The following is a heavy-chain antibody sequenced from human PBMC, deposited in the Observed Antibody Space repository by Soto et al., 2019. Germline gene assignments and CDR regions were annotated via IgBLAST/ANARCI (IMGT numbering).Heavy chain of an antibody. Sequence: GGSLRLSCAASGFPFSSYAMIWVRQAPGKGLEWVSAISGSGGSTYYADSVKGRFTFSRDNSKNTLYLQMNSLRAEDTAVYYCAKDQYYDSSGYYSKSFFDYWGQGTLVTVSS. J-gene: IGHJ4*02. V-gene: IGHV3-23*01. CDR3: AKDQYYDSSGYYSKSFFDY. CDR1: GFPFSSYA. D-gene: IGHD3-22*01. CDR2: ISGSGGST.